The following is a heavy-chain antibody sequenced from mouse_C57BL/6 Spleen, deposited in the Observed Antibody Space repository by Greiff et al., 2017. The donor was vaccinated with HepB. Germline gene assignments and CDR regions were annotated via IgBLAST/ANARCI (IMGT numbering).Heavy chain of an antibody. D-gene: IGHD1-1*02. J-gene: IGHJ4*01. V-gene: IGHV2-9-1*01. CDR2: IWTGGGT. Sequence: VKLQESGPGLVAPSQSLSITCTVSGFSLTSYAISWVRQPPGKGLEWLGVIWTGGGTNYNSALKSRLSISKDNSKSQVFLKMNSLQTDDTARYYCARNGGNSYYYAMDYWGQGTSVTVSS. CDR1: GFSLTSYA. CDR3: ARNGGNSYYYAMDY.